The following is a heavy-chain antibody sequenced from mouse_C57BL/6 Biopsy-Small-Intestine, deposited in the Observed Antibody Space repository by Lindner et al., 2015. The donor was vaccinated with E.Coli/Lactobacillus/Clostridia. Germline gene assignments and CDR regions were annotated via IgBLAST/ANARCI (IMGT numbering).Heavy chain of an antibody. CDR2: MHPKSGVT. CDR1: GYTFTSYD. J-gene: IGHJ1*01. D-gene: IGHD1-2*01. Sequence: SVKVSCKASGYTFTSYDINWLRQTTGQGLEWMGWMHPKSGVTNYAQKFRDRVTMTGDTSISSAYMELSRLRPDDTAVYYCARHFGMVKSHYYFYSMDIWGQGTTVIVSS. V-gene: IGHV1-66*01. CDR3: ARHFGMVKSHYYFYSMDI.